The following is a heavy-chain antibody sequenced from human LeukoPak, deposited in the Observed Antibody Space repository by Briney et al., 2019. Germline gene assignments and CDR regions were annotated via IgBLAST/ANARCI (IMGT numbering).Heavy chain of an antibody. CDR1: GGTFSSYA. V-gene: IGHV1-69*04. Sequence: GASVKVSCKASGGTFSSYAISWVRQAPGQGLEWMGRIIPILGIANYAQKFQGRVTITADKSTSTAYMELSSLRSEDTAVYYCAGNDIVVVPAAIRYYGMDVWGQGTTVTVSS. CDR2: IIPILGIA. J-gene: IGHJ6*02. CDR3: AGNDIVVVPAAIRYYGMDV. D-gene: IGHD2-2*02.